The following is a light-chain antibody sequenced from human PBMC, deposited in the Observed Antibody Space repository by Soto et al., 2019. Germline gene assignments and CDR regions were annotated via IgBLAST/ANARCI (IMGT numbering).Light chain of an antibody. V-gene: IGKV3-15*01. CDR3: QQYNKWPLT. J-gene: IGKJ4*01. Sequence: EIVMTQSPATLSVSPGERATLSCRASQSLNGTLAWYQQKPGQGPRLLIYGASTRATGIPARFSGCGSGTEFTLTISSLQSEDFAVYHCQQYNKWPLTFGGGTKVEIK. CDR1: QSLNGT. CDR2: GAS.